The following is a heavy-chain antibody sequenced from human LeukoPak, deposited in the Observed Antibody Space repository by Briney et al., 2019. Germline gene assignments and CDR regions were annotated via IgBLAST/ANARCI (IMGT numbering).Heavy chain of an antibody. Sequence: ETLSLTCSVSGGSILTYYWSWIRQPPAKGLEWIAFTHSSGNTGYNPSLNSRVTLSLDTSKNHLSLKVTSMTAADTGVYYCARSLPGAIGAADLWGQGTLVTVSS. J-gene: IGHJ4*02. V-gene: IGHV4-59*01. D-gene: IGHD6-13*01. CDR2: THSSGNT. CDR3: ARSLPGAIGAADL. CDR1: GGSILTYY.